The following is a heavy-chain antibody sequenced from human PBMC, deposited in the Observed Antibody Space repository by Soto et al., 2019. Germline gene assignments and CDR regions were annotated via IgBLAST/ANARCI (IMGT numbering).Heavy chain of an antibody. V-gene: IGHV4-59*08. J-gene: IGHJ4*02. CDR1: GGSISSYY. D-gene: IGHD2-15*01. CDR3: ARRYGGSIDD. CDR2: IYYSGST. Sequence: QVQLQESGPGLVKPSETLSLTCTVSGGSISSYYWSWIRQPPGKGLEWIGYIYYSGSTNYNPSLISRVTIAVDTSNNQSSLKLMSVTAADTAVYYCARRYGGSIDDWVQGALVTVSS.